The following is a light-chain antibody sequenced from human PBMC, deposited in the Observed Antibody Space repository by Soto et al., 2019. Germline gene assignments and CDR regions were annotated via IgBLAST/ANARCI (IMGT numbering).Light chain of an antibody. Sequence: EIGLTQSPATLSLSPGDRATLSCRASQSVSRYLAWYQQKPGQAPRLLIHDTSTRATGVPDIFSGSGSGTEFTLTISSLEPEDSAMYYCQKRFSWPPTFGGGTHVEIK. CDR2: DTS. CDR3: QKRFSWPPT. J-gene: IGKJ4*01. CDR1: QSVSRY. V-gene: IGKV3-11*01.